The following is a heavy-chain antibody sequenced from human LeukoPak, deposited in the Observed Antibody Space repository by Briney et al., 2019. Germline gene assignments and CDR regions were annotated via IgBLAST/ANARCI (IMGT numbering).Heavy chain of an antibody. Sequence: ASVKVSCKASGYTFTSYGISWVRQDPGQGLEWMGWMSAYNGNTNYAQKLQGRVTMTTDTSTSTAYMELRSLRSDDTAVYYSARYAGLYYDFLSGPPDYWGLGTLVTVSS. CDR1: GYTFTSYG. CDR3: ARYAGLYYDFLSGPPDY. CDR2: MSAYNGNT. D-gene: IGHD3-3*01. V-gene: IGHV1-18*01. J-gene: IGHJ4*02.